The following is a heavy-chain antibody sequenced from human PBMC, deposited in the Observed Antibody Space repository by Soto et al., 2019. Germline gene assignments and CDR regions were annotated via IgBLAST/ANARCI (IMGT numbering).Heavy chain of an antibody. CDR2: ISYDGSNK. D-gene: IGHD3-16*02. CDR1: GFTFSSYG. V-gene: IGHV3-30*18. J-gene: IGHJ6*02. CDR3: AKESLSPSALFYYYYGMDV. Sequence: GGSLRLSCAASGFTFSSYGMHWVRQAPGKGLEWVAVISYDGSNKYYADSVKGRFTISRDNSKNTLYLQMSSLRAEDTAVYYCAKESLSPSALFYYYYGMDVWGQGTTVTVSS.